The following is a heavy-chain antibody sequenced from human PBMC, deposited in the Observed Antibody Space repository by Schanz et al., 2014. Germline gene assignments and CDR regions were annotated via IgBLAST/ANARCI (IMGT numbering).Heavy chain of an antibody. V-gene: IGHV3-23*04. CDR3: AKAADWPVTRFDP. CDR1: GFTLSNYA. CDR2: LSEGGGGT. Sequence: EVQLVESGGGLVQPGGSLRLSCTASGFTLSNYAMSWVRQAPGKGLEWVSALSEGGGGTHYADSVRGRFTISSDSSKNTLYLQMSSQRADDTAVYYCAKAADWPVTRFDPWGQGTLVTVAS. J-gene: IGHJ5*02. D-gene: IGHD3-9*01.